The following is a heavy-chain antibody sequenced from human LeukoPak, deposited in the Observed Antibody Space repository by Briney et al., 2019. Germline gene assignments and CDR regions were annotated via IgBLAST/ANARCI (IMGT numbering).Heavy chain of an antibody. V-gene: IGHV3-23*01. CDR3: ARDPNGDYIGAFDM. J-gene: IGHJ3*02. D-gene: IGHD4-17*01. CDR1: GFIFSNYA. CDR2: IRGSGGGT. Sequence: GGSLRLSCAASGFIFSNYALMWLRQSPGKGLEWVSAIRGSGGGTFNADSVKGRFTIPRDNSKNTLYLQMNGLRAEDTAVYYCARDPNGDYIGAFDMWGRGTLVTVSS.